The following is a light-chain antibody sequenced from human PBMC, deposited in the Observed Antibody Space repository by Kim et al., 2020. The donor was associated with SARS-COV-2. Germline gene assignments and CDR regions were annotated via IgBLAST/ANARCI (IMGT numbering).Light chain of an antibody. CDR1: QSVSSN. V-gene: IGKV3-15*01. CDR3: QKYNNLHPLT. Sequence: EIVMTQSPATLSVSPGERATLSCRASQSVSSNLAWYQQKPGQAPRLLIYGASTRATGIPARFSGSGSGTEFTLTISSLQSEDVAVYYCQKYNNLHPLTFGGGTKVDIK. J-gene: IGKJ4*01. CDR2: GAS.